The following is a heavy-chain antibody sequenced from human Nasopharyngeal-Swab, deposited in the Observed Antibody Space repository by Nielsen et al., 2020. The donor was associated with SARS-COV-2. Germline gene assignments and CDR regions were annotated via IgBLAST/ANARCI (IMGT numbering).Heavy chain of an antibody. CDR3: AREGGAHCTNGVCFPTYYVDV. V-gene: IGHV1-46*01. CDR1: GGTFTNYY. Sequence: ASVKVSCKASGGTFTNYYMHWVRQAPGQGLEWLGIINPGAGSTTYAQKFQGRVTMTRDTSTSAVYMELSSLSSEDTAVYYCAREGGAHCTNGVCFPTYYVDVWGIGTTVTVSS. D-gene: IGHD2-8*01. J-gene: IGHJ6*03. CDR2: INPGAGST.